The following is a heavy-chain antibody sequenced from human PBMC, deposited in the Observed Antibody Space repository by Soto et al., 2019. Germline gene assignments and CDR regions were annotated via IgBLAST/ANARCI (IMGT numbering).Heavy chain of an antibody. J-gene: IGHJ6*02. Sequence: GASVKVSCKASGYTFTSYGISWVRQAPGQGLEWMGWISAYNGNTNYAQKLQGRVTMTTDTSTSTAYMELRSLRSDDTAVYYCARDYDFWSGYYSNYGMDVWGQGTTVTVSS. D-gene: IGHD3-3*01. CDR2: ISAYNGNT. CDR3: ARDYDFWSGYYSNYGMDV. CDR1: GYTFTSYG. V-gene: IGHV1-18*04.